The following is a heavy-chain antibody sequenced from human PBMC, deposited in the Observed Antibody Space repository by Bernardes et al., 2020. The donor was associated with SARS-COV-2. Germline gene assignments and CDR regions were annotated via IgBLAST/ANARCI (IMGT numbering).Heavy chain of an antibody. CDR2: IYSVGNT. D-gene: IGHD6-13*01. V-gene: IGHV3-66*01. CDR1: GFTVSTTY. CDR3: ARDYPDPAD. J-gene: IGHJ4*02. Sequence: GGSLRLSCAASGFTVSTTYMSWVRQAPGKGLAWVSVIYSVGNTYYADSVKGRFTISRDTSKNTLYLQMNGLRAEDTAVYYCARDYPDPADWGQGTLVTVSS.